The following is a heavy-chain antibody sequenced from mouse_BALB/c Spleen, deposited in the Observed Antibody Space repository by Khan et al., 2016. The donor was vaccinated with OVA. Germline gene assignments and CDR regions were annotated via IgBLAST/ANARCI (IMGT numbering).Heavy chain of an antibody. D-gene: IGHD1-1*01. V-gene: IGHV1-18*01. CDR2: INPNNGDT. Sequence: VQLQQSGPELVKPGASVKISCKASGYIFSDYTIDWVKQSHGKSLEWIGDINPNNGDTFYNKKFKGKATLNVDKSSSTAFMELRSLTSEDTAVYYCARTGYGSLGYWGQGTTRTVSS. CDR3: ARTGYGSLGY. J-gene: IGHJ2*01. CDR1: GYIFSDYT.